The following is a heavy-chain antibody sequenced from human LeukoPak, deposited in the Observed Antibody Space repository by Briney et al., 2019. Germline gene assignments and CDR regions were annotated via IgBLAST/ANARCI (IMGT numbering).Heavy chain of an antibody. CDR2: ISGDGRSA. Sequence: GTLRLYRAGSGFTFSSFGMRWVRQAPGEGPDWVSGISGDGRSAYYADSVKGRFTISRDNSRNTLYLQMNSLRAEDTALYYCAARSGISPYYIDYWGQGILVTVSS. CDR1: GFTFSSFG. J-gene: IGHJ4*02. D-gene: IGHD1-1*01. V-gene: IGHV3-23*01. CDR3: AARSGISPYYIDY.